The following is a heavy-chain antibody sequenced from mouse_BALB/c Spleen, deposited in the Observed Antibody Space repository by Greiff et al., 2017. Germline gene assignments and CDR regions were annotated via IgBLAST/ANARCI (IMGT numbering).Heavy chain of an antibody. CDR1: GFTFSSYA. Sequence: EVQRVESGGGLVKPGGSLKLSCAASGFTFSSYAMSWVRQTPEKRLEWVASISSGGSTYYPDSVKGRFTISRDNARNILYLQMSSLRSEDTAMYYCARASVPLITTASYFDYWGQGTTLTGSS. CDR3: ARASVPLITTASYFDY. V-gene: IGHV5-6-5*01. D-gene: IGHD1-2*01. J-gene: IGHJ2*01. CDR2: ISSGGST.